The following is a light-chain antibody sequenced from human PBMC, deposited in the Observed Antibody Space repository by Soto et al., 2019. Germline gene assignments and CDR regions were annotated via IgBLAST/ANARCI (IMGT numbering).Light chain of an antibody. CDR2: DAS. CDR3: QRRSHWPPT. CDR1: QSVSSY. J-gene: IGKJ3*01. V-gene: IGKV3-11*01. Sequence: EIVLTQSPATLSLSPGERATLSCRASQSVSSYLAWYQQKPGQAPRLLIYDASNRATGIPARFSGSGSGTDFTLTISSLEAEDFAVYYGQRRSHWPPTFGPGTKVDIK.